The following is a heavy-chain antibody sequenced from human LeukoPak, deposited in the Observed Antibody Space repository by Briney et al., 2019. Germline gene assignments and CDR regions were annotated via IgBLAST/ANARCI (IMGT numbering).Heavy chain of an antibody. D-gene: IGHD6-19*01. CDR1: GYTFSTYP. J-gene: IGHJ4*02. CDR3: ARAIAVAGGHFDY. CDR2: MNPNSGNT. Sequence: ASVKVSCKASGYTFSTYPMNWVRQATGQGLEWMGWMNPNSGNTGYAQKFQGRVTMTRNTSISTAYMELSSLRSEDTAVYYCARAIAVAGGHFDYWGQGTLVTVSS. V-gene: IGHV1-8*02.